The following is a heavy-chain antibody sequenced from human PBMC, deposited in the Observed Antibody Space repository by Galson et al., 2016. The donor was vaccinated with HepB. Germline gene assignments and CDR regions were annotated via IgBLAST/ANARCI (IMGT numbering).Heavy chain of an antibody. CDR1: GDSVSSKSAA. Sequence: CAISGDSVSSKSAAWNWIRHSPSRGLEWLGRTYHTSNWYSDYAVSVKSRITINPDTSKNQFSLQLNSMTPEDTAVYYCARSSTDCISTGCYAGATDYWGRGTLVTVSS. J-gene: IGHJ4*02. V-gene: IGHV6-1*01. D-gene: IGHD2-2*01. CDR3: ARSSTDCISTGCYAGATDY. CDR2: TYHTSNWYS.